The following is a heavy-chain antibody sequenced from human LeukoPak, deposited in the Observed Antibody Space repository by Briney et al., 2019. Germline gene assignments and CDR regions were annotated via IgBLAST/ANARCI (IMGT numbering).Heavy chain of an antibody. J-gene: IGHJ6*03. D-gene: IGHD5-18*01. CDR2: IYYSGST. Sequence: SETLSLTCTVSGGSISSYYWSWIRQPPGKGLEWIGYIYYSGSTNYNPSLKSRVTISVDTSKNQFSLKLSSVTTADTAVYYCARTTEGGYTYDYFYYYYMDVWGKGTTVTISS. V-gene: IGHV4-59*01. CDR3: ARTTEGGYTYDYFYYYYMDV. CDR1: GGSISSYY.